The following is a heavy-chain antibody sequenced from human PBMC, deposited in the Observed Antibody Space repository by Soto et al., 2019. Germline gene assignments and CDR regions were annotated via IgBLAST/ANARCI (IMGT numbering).Heavy chain of an antibody. CDR3: ARLGGGLSGWYWFGGYFDY. Sequence: QLQLQESAPGLVKPSETLSLTCTVSGGSISSSSYYWGWIRQPPGKGLEWIGSIYYSGSTYYNPYLKSRVTISVDTYKNQFSLKLSSVTAADTAVYYCARLGGGLSGWYWFGGYFDYWGQGTLVTVSS. CDR1: GGSISSSSYY. D-gene: IGHD6-19*01. V-gene: IGHV4-39*01. CDR2: IYYSGST. J-gene: IGHJ4*02.